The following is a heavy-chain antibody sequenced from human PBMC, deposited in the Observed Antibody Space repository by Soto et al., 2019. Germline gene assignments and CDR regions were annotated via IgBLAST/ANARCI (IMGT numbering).Heavy chain of an antibody. D-gene: IGHD2-15*01. Sequence: QVQLVQSGAEVKKPGASVKVSCKASGYTFTSYDINWVRQATGQGLEWMGWMNPNSGNTGYAQKFQGRVTMTRNTSISTAYMELSSLRSEDTAVYYCARGQREKVKVGSCYWFDPWGQGTLVTVSS. CDR3: ARGQREKVKVGSCYWFDP. CDR1: GYTFTSYD. CDR2: MNPNSGNT. J-gene: IGHJ5*02. V-gene: IGHV1-8*01.